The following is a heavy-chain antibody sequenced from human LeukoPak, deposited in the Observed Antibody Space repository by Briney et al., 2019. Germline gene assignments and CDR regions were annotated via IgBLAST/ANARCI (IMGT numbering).Heavy chain of an antibody. CDR2: ISYDGSNK. J-gene: IGHJ4*02. CDR1: GFTFSSYG. CDR3: AKDLNSSGAFDC. V-gene: IGHV3-30*18. Sequence: GGSLRLSCAASGFTFSSYGMHWVRQAPGKGLEWVAVISYDGSNKYYADSVKGRFTISRDNSKNTLYLQMNSLRAEDTAVYYCAKDLNSSGAFDCWGQGTLVTVSS. D-gene: IGHD6-19*01.